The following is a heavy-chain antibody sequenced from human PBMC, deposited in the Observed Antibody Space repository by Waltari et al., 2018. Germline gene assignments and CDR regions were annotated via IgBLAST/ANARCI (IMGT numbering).Heavy chain of an antibody. CDR2: IWYDGTNK. Sequence: QGQLVESGGGVVQPGGSLRLSCTASGFTLNKHGMQWVRQAPGRGLEWVAAIWYDGTNKNHANSVRGRFAISRDNSRNTLCLQMDNLRPEDTAVYYCARELGWLQGGVYFRAMDIWGQGTRVTVSS. V-gene: IGHV3-33*01. D-gene: IGHD5-12*01. J-gene: IGHJ6*02. CDR1: GFTLNKHG. CDR3: ARELGWLQGGVYFRAMDI.